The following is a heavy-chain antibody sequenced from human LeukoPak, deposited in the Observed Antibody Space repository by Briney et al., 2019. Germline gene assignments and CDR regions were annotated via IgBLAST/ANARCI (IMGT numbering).Heavy chain of an antibody. CDR1: GYTFTSNY. V-gene: IGHV1-46*01. D-gene: IGHD3-22*01. J-gene: IGHJ3*02. Sequence: ASVKVSCKAFGYTFTSNYMHWVRQAPGQGPEWMGVISPSGGSTTYAQKFQGRVTLTRDMSTSTDYLELSSLRSEDTAVYYCAGTYYYDKGAFDIWGQGTMVTVSS. CDR3: AGTYYYDKGAFDI. CDR2: ISPSGGST.